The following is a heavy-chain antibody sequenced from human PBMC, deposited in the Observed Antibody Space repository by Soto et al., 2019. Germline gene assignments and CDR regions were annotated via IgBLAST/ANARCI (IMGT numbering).Heavy chain of an antibody. V-gene: IGHV1-18*01. D-gene: IGHD1-26*01. Sequence: QVQLVQSGAEVKKPGASVKVSCKASGYTFTSYGISWVRQAPGQGLEWMGWISANTGNTNFAQKLQGRVTMTTDTSTSTAYMELRGLRSDDTAVYYCAGDGRYSGSYGGYYFDYWGQGTLVPVSS. CDR2: ISANTGNT. CDR1: GYTFTSYG. J-gene: IGHJ4*02. CDR3: AGDGRYSGSYGGYYFDY.